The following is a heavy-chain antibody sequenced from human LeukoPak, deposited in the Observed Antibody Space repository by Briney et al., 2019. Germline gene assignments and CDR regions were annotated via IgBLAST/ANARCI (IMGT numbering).Heavy chain of an antibody. V-gene: IGHV3-64*01. Sequence: GGSLRLSCAASGFTFSSYAMHWVRQAPGKGLEYVSAISSNGGSTYYANSVKGRFTISRDNSKNTLYLQMGSLRAEDMAVYYCARGSLRGVIVSRFDYWGQGTLVTVSS. CDR2: ISSNGGST. J-gene: IGHJ4*02. CDR3: ARGSLRGVIVSRFDY. D-gene: IGHD3-10*01. CDR1: GFTFSSYA.